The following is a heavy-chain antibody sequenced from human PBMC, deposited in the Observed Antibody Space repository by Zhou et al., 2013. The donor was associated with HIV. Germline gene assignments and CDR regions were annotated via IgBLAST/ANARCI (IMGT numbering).Heavy chain of an antibody. V-gene: IGHV1-69*05. CDR1: GGTFSSYA. CDR3: ARMVPAANTPDFYYYYYYMDV. D-gene: IGHD2-2*01. Sequence: QVQLVQSGAEVKKPGSSVKVSCKASGGTFSSYAISWVRQAPGQGLEWMGGIIPIFGTANYAQKFQGRVTITTDESTSTAYMELSSLRSEDTAVYYCARMVPAANTPDFYYYYYYMDVWGKGTTVTVSS. J-gene: IGHJ6*03. CDR2: IIPIFGTA.